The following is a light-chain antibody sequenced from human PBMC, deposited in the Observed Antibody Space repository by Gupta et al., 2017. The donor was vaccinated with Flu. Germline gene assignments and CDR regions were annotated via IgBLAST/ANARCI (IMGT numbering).Light chain of an antibody. CDR1: KLGDKY. V-gene: IGLV3-1*01. Sequence: SYELTQPPSLSMSPGQTASITCSGDKLGDKYVCWYQQRPGQSPVLIIYQDNERPSGIPERFSGSNSGTTATLTISGTQAMDEADYYCQTWDSRIVVFGGGTKLTVL. CDR2: QDN. CDR3: QTWDSRIVV. J-gene: IGLJ2*01.